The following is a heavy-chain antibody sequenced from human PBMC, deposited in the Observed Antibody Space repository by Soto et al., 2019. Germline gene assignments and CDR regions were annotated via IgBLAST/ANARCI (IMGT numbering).Heavy chain of an antibody. CDR1: GGSISSYY. J-gene: IGHJ4*02. D-gene: IGHD6-19*01. V-gene: IGHV4-59*01. CDR2: IYYSGST. CDR3: ARGQQWLVQN. Sequence: PSETLSLTCTVSGGSISSYYWSWIRQPPGKGLEWSGYIYYSGSTNYNPSLKSRVTISVDTSKNQFSLKLSSVTAADTAVYYCARGQQWLVQNWGQGTLVTVSS.